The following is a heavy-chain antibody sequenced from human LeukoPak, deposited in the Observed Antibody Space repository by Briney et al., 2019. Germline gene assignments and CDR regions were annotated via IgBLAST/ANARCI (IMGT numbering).Heavy chain of an antibody. J-gene: IGHJ4*02. Sequence: PSETLSLTCAVSGYSISSGYYWGWIRQPPGKGLEWIGSIYHSGSTYYNPSLKSRVTISVDTSKNQFSLKLSSVTAPDTAVYYCARQGIAARIYFDYWGQGTLVTVSS. V-gene: IGHV4-38-2*01. CDR2: IYHSGST. CDR1: GYSISSGYY. D-gene: IGHD6-6*01. CDR3: ARQGIAARIYFDY.